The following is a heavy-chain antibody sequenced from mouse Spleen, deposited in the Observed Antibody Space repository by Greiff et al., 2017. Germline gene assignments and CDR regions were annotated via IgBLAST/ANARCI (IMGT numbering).Heavy chain of an antibody. D-gene: IGHD1-1*01. CDR2: INYDGSST. CDR3: ARYYYGSSSFSWYFDV. CDR1: GFTFSDYY. J-gene: IGHJ1*01. V-gene: IGHV5-16*01. Sequence: EVQRVESEGGLVQPGSSMKLSCTASGFTFSDYYMAWVRQVPEKGLEWVANINYDGSSTYYLDSLKSRFIISRDNAKNILYLQMSSLKSEDTATYYCARYYYGSSSFSWYFDVWGAGTTVTVSS.